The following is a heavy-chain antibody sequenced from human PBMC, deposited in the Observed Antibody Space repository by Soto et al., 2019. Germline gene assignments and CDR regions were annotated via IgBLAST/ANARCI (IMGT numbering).Heavy chain of an antibody. Sequence: ASVKVSCKASGGTFSSYAISWVRQAPGQGLEWMGGIIPIFGTANYAQKFQGRVTITADESTSTAYMELSSLRPEDTAVYYCARAWVPAAMGLYYYGMDVWGQGTTVTVSS. V-gene: IGHV1-69*13. D-gene: IGHD2-2*01. J-gene: IGHJ6*02. CDR2: IIPIFGTA. CDR3: ARAWVPAAMGLYYYGMDV. CDR1: GGTFSSYA.